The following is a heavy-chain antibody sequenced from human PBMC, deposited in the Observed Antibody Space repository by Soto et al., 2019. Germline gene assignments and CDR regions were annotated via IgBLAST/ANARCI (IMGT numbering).Heavy chain of an antibody. V-gene: IGHV1-69*01. CDR3: ARGAGYCSSTSCSSHFDY. Sequence: QVQLVQSGAEVKKPGSSVKVSCKASGGTFSSYAISWVRQAPGQGLEWMGGIIPIFGTANYAQKFQGRVTITADESTSKAYMELSSLRSEDTAVYYCARGAGYCSSTSCSSHFDYWGQGTLVTVSS. CDR1: GGTFSSYA. J-gene: IGHJ4*02. CDR2: IIPIFGTA. D-gene: IGHD2-2*01.